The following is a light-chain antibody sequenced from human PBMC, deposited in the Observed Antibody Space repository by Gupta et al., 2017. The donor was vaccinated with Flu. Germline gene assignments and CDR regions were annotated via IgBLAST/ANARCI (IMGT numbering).Light chain of an antibody. CDR2: KAS. CDR3: QQYNSYTWT. V-gene: IGKV1-5*03. CDR1: QNIGSW. Sequence: DIQMTQSPSTLSASVGDRVTITCRASQNIGSWLAWYQQKPGKAPKLLIYKASSLESGVPSRFSGSGSGTEFTLTISCLQPDDFATYYCQQYNSYTWTFGQGTKVEIK. J-gene: IGKJ1*01.